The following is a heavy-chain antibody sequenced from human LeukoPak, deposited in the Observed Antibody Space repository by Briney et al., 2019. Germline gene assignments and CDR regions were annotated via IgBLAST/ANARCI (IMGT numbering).Heavy chain of an antibody. Sequence: GESLQISCKGSGYSFTDYWIGCVRQMPGKGLEWMGIIYPSDSDTKYSPSFQGQVTISVDKSISTAYLQWSSLKTSDSAMYYCAKGYWYFDLWGRGTLLTVSS. CDR3: AKGYWYFDL. CDR1: GYSFTDYW. V-gene: IGHV5-51*01. J-gene: IGHJ2*01. CDR2: IYPSDSDT.